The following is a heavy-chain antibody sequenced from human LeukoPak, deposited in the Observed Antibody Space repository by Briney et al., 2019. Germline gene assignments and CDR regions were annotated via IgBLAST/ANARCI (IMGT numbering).Heavy chain of an antibody. CDR3: ARGVGATLFGMDV. V-gene: IGHV1-69*05. CDR1: GGTFNNYA. D-gene: IGHD1-26*01. CDR2: IIPIFGTA. J-gene: IGHJ6*02. Sequence: SVKVSCKASGGTFNNYAMSWVRQAPGQGLEWMGGIIPIFGTANYAQKFQGRVTITTDESRSTAYMELSSLRSEDTAVYYCARGVGATLFGMDVWAKGPRSPSP.